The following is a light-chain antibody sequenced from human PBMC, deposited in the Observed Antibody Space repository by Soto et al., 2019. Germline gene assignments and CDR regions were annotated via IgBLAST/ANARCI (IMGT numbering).Light chain of an antibody. J-gene: IGLJ2*01. CDR3: AAWDDSLNGPV. CDR1: SSNIGSNT. Sequence: SVLTQPPSASGTPGQRVTISCSGSSSNIGSNTVNWYQQLPGTAPKLLIYSNNQRPSGVPDRFSGSKSGTPASLAISGLQSEDEADYYCAAWDDSLNGPVFGGGTTVTVL. CDR2: SNN. V-gene: IGLV1-44*01.